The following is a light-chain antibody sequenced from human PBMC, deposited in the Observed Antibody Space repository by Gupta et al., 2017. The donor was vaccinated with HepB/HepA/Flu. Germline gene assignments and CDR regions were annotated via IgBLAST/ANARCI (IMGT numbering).Light chain of an antibody. CDR3: QQYNNWPPYT. CDR2: GAS. J-gene: IGKJ2*01. Sequence: DIVMTHSPATLSVSPGERATLSSRASQSVSSNLAWYQQKPGQAPRLLIYGASTRATGIPARCSGSGCGTEFTLTISSLQSEDFAVNYCQQYNNWPPYTFGQGTKLEIK. CDR1: QSVSSN. V-gene: IGKV3-15*01.